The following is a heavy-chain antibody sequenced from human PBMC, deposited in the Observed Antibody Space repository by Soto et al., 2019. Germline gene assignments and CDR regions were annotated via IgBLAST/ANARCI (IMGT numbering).Heavy chain of an antibody. CDR3: AKDISFDTSAYNY. J-gene: IGHJ4*02. D-gene: IGHD3-22*01. V-gene: IGHV3-23*01. CDR2: LSGDGTTT. Sequence: EVQLLESGGGLVQPGGSLRLSCTASGFTFSTYGMSWVRQAPGKGLEWVSSLSGDGTTTYYIDSGKGRFTISRDNSRNTLSLQMNRLRTEDTAIYYCAKDISFDTSAYNYWGQGILVAVSS. CDR1: GFTFSTYG.